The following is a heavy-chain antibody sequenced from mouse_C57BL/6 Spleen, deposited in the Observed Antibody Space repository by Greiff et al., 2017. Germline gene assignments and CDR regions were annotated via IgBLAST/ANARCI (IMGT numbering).Heavy chain of an antibody. Sequence: EVQRVESGGGLVKPGGSLKLSCAASGFTFSDYGMHWVRQAPEKGLEWVAYISRGSSTIYYADTVKGRFTISRDNAKNTLFLQMTRLRSEDTAMYYCARGARTTPDYWGKGTTLTVSS. J-gene: IGHJ2*01. D-gene: IGHD2-12*01. CDR2: ISRGSSTI. V-gene: IGHV5-17*01. CDR1: GFTFSDYG. CDR3: ARGARTTPDY.